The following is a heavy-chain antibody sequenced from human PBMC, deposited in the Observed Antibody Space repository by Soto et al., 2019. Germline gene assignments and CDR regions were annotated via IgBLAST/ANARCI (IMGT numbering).Heavy chain of an antibody. CDR1: GGTFSSYS. CDR2: IITIFGTA. V-gene: IGHV1-69*01. J-gene: IGHJ4*02. Sequence: QVQLVQSGAEVKKPGSSVKVSCKASGGTFSSYSINWVRQAPGQGLEWMGEIITIFGTANYAQKFQGRVTITADESTSTAYMELSSLRSEDTAVYYCARDCGMHSGGIDYWGQGTLVTVSS. D-gene: IGHD1-26*01. CDR3: ARDCGMHSGGIDY.